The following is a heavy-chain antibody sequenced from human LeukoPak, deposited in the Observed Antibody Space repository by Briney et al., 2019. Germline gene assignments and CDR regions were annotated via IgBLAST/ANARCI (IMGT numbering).Heavy chain of an antibody. CDR2: TSYDGSNE. Sequence: GGSLRLSCAASGFTFSSYGMHWVRQAPGKGLEWVALTSYDGSNEYYADSVKGRFTISRDNAKNSLYLQMNSLRAEDTAVYYCARTPRGLMVRGVHDAFDIWGQGTMVTVSS. V-gene: IGHV3-30*03. D-gene: IGHD3-10*01. CDR1: GFTFSSYG. J-gene: IGHJ3*02. CDR3: ARTPRGLMVRGVHDAFDI.